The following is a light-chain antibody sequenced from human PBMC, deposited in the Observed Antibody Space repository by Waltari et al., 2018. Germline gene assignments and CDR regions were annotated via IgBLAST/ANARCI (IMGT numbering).Light chain of an antibody. CDR1: ESVSTN. CDR2: DAS. J-gene: IGKJ1*01. Sequence: VMTQSPPTLSVSVGERAALSCKASESVSTNLAWYQQKPGQAPRVIISDASTRATVVPARFRGSGSGSEITLTISSLQSEVFADYCWQQYNNWPPTFGQGTKVDFK. CDR3: QQYNNWPPT. V-gene: IGKV3-15*01.